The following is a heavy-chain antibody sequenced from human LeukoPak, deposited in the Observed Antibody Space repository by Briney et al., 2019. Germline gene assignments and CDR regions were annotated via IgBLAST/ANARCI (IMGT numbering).Heavy chain of an antibody. CDR3: ARDQAYSSGYYYDY. J-gene: IGHJ4*02. CDR2: IYSGGST. Sequence: GGSLRLSCAASGFTVSSNYMSWVRQAPGKGLEWVSVIYSGGSTYYADSVKGRFTISRDNSKNTLYLQMNSLGAEDTAVYYCARDQAYSSGYYYDYWGQGTLVTVSS. CDR1: GFTVSSNY. D-gene: IGHD3-22*01. V-gene: IGHV3-66*01.